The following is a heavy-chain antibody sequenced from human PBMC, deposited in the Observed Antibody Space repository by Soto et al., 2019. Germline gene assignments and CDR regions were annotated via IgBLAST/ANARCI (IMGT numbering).Heavy chain of an antibody. CDR3: ARDGYYYDSSGYYYDYT. J-gene: IGHJ5*02. D-gene: IGHD3-22*01. V-gene: IGHV4-61*01. CDR2: IYYSGST. Sequence: SETLSLTCTVSGGSVSSGSYYWSWIRQPPGKGLEWIGYIYYSGSTNYNPSLKSRVTISVDTSKNQFSLKLSSVTAADTAVYYCARDGYYYDSSGYYYDYTWGQGTLVIVSS. CDR1: GGSVSSGSYY.